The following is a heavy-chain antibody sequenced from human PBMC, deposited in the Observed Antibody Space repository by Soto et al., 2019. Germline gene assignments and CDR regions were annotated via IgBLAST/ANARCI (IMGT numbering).Heavy chain of an antibody. V-gene: IGHV1-69*01. CDR3: AVRGAGDYYYYYGMDV. J-gene: IGHJ6*02. Sequence: QVQLVQSGAEVKKPGSSVKVSCKASGGTFSSYAISWVRQAPGQGLEWMGGIIPIFGTANYAQKFQGRVTITADESTSTDYMELSSLRSEDTAVYYCAVRGAGDYYYYYGMDVWGQGTTVTVSS. D-gene: IGHD3-10*01. CDR2: IIPIFGTA. CDR1: GGTFSSYA.